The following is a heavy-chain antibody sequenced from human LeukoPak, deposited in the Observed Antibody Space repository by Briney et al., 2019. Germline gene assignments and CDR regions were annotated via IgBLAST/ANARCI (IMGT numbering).Heavy chain of an antibody. D-gene: IGHD2-21*02. Sequence: PGGSLRLSCAASGFTFSDYSMNWVRQAPGKGLEWVSSISSSSSYIYYADSVKGRFTISRDNAKNSLYLQMNSLRAEDTAVYYCARDLSYCGGDCYSDYWGQGTLVTVSS. CDR2: ISSSSSYI. J-gene: IGHJ4*02. V-gene: IGHV3-21*01. CDR1: GFTFSDYS. CDR3: ARDLSYCGGDCYSDY.